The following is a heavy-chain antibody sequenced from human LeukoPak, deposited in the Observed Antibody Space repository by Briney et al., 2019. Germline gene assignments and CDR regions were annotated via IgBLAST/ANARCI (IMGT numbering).Heavy chain of an antibody. V-gene: IGHV4-4*07. J-gene: IGHJ4*02. Sequence: SETLSLTCIVPGGSISSYYWSWIRQPAGKGLGWIGRIFTSGSTNYNPSLKSRVTMTVDTSKNQFSLKLSTVTAADTAVYYCARSYSGYDLSFDYWGQGTLVTVSS. CDR3: ARSYSGYDLSFDY. CDR2: IFTSGST. CDR1: GGSISSYY. D-gene: IGHD5-12*01.